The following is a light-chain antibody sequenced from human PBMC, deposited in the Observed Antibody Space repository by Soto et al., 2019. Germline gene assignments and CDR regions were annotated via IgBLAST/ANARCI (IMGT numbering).Light chain of an antibody. J-gene: IGLJ2*01. Sequence: QSALTQPPSASGSPGQSVTISCTGTSSDVGDNYVSWYQQHLGKAPKLIIYEVSQRPSGVPDRFSGSKSGNTASLAISGLRSEDEADYCCAAWDDTLSGVVFGGGTKLTVL. CDR2: EVS. V-gene: IGLV2-8*01. CDR1: SSDVGDNY. CDR3: AAWDDTLSGVV.